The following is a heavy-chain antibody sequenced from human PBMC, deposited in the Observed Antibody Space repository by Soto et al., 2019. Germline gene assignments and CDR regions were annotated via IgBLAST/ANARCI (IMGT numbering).Heavy chain of an antibody. Sequence: SVQVSCKASGGTFSSYAISWVRQAPGHGLEWMGGIIPIFGTANYAQKFAGRVAITADESTSTAYMELSTVRSEETAVYYCARAGITLDRGVNVPRIYNSIDVWGQGIRLAITS. CDR1: GGTFSSYA. CDR3: ARAGITLDRGVNVPRIYNSIDV. D-gene: IGHD3-10*01. J-gene: IGHJ6*02. V-gene: IGHV1-69*13. CDR2: IIPIFGTA.